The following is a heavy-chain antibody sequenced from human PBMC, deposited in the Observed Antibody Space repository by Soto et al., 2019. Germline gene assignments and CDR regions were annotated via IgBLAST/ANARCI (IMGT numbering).Heavy chain of an antibody. J-gene: IGHJ4*02. CDR3: TRDIGGRGGY. D-gene: IGHD3-16*01. Sequence: EVQLVESGGGLVQSGGSLRLSCAASGFTFSSYWMHWVRQVPGKGLVWVSRIDEYGNTINYADSVRGRFTISRDNAKNTLYLEMNGRRGEGTSLYYCTRDIGGRGGYWGQGTLVTVSS. V-gene: IGHV3-74*01. CDR2: IDEYGNTI. CDR1: GFTFSSYW.